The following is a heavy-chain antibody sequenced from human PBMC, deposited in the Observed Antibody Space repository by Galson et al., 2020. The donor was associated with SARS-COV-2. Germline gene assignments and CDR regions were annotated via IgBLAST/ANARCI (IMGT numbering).Heavy chain of an antibody. CDR3: ARAKATGITIFGVVYLSGMDV. CDR2: ISYDGSNK. D-gene: IGHD3-3*01. J-gene: IGHJ6*02. V-gene: IGHV3-30*04. CDR1: GFTFSSYA. Sequence: GESLKISCAASGFTFSSYAMHWVRQAPGKGLEWVAVISYDGSNKYYADSVKGRFTISRDNSKNTLYLQMNSLRAEDTAVYYCARAKATGITIFGVVYLSGMDVWGQGTTVTVSS.